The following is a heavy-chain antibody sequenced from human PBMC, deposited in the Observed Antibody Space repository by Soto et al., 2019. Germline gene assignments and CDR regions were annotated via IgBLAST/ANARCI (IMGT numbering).Heavy chain of an antibody. V-gene: IGHV3-23*01. CDR2: ISGSGGSR. J-gene: IGHJ6*02. CDR3: AKEGTAEWIHYYYPTDV. CDR1: GFNFSSFA. D-gene: IGHD5-18*01. Sequence: EVQLLESGGGLVQPGGSLRLSCAGSGFNFSSFAMTWVRQAPGKGLEWVSTISGSGGSRFYADSVKGRFTLTRDNSKDTVNLQMKRLRVEDTAFYYCAKEGTAEWIHYYYPTDVWGRGTPVTVSS.